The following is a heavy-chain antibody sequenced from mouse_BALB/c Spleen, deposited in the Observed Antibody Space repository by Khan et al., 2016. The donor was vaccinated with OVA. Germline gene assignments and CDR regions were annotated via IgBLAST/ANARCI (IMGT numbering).Heavy chain of an antibody. J-gene: IGHJ1*01. CDR3: ARPSYDPRDFEV. CDR2: IAPANGNT. Sequence: VQLKQSGAELVKPGASVKLSCTASGFNIKDTYLHWVKQRPEQGLEWIGRIAPANGNTQYDPKFQGKATITADTSSHTSYLQLNSLTSEDTAVNYCARPSYDPRDFEVWGAGTTVTVSS. CDR1: GFNIKDTY. V-gene: IGHV14-3*02. D-gene: IGHD2-3*01.